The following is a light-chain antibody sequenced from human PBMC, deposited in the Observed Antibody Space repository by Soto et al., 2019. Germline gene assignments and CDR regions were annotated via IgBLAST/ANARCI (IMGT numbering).Light chain of an antibody. J-gene: IGKJ2*01. CDR2: GAS. CDR3: QQYHNWPPQYT. V-gene: IGKV3-15*01. CDR1: QSVASN. Sequence: EIVMTQSPASLSVSPGDGATLSCRASQSVASNVAWYQQKPGQGPRLLIHGASTRAVGVPARFSGSGSGTAFTLTISSLQSEDFAVYYCQQYHNWPPQYTFGQGTKLKIK.